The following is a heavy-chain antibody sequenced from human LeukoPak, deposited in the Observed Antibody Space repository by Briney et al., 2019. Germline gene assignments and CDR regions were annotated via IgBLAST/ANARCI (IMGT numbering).Heavy chain of an antibody. V-gene: IGHV1-18*01. CDR2: ISGYNGNT. Sequence: ASVKVSCKASGYTFTSYGISWVRQAPGQGLEWMGWISGYNGNTIYAQKFQDRATMTTDTSTSTALMELRSLRSEDTAVYYCARGPGKKVAGTSTEYFQHWGQGTLVTVSS. J-gene: IGHJ1*01. CDR3: ARGPGKKVAGTSTEYFQH. CDR1: GYTFTSYG. D-gene: IGHD2-15*01.